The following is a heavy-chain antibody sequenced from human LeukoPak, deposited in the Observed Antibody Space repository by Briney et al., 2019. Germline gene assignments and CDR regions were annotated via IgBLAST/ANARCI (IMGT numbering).Heavy chain of an antibody. V-gene: IGHV3-30*03. CDR2: ISYDGSTK. D-gene: IGHD4-17*01. J-gene: IGHJ4*02. CDR1: GFTFSTYG. Sequence: GGSLRLSCTASGFTFSTYGMHWVRQAPGKGLEWVTLISYDGSTKYYSDSVKGRFTLSRDNSKNTLYLQMNSLRAEDTAVYYCASTSTVTDFDYWGQGTLVTVSS. CDR3: ASTSTVTDFDY.